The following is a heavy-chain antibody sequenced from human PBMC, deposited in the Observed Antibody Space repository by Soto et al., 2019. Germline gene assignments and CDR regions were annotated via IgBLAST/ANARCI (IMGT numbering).Heavy chain of an antibody. J-gene: IGHJ6*02. D-gene: IGHD2-2*01. V-gene: IGHV1-2*04. CDR2: INPNSGGT. Sequence: ASVKVSCKASGYTFTGYYMHWVRQAPGQGLEWMGWINPNSGGTNYAQKFQGWVTMTRDTSISTAYMELSRLRSDDTAVYYCARDRGYCSSTSCYRYYYGMDVWGQGTTVTVSS. CDR3: ARDRGYCSSTSCYRYYYGMDV. CDR1: GYTFTGYY.